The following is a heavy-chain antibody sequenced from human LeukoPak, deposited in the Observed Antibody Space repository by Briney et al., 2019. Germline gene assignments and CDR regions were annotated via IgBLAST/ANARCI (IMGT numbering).Heavy chain of an antibody. Sequence: GESLQIPCRGSGYSFTSYWFGWVRQMPAKGLEGMVIIYPYDSDTRYSPSFQGQVTISADKSISTAYLQWSSLKASETAMYYCAREIAARDYFDYWGQGTLVTVSS. CDR1: GYSFTSYW. CDR3: AREIAARDYFDY. J-gene: IGHJ4*02. V-gene: IGHV5-51*01. D-gene: IGHD6-6*01. CDR2: IYPYDSDT.